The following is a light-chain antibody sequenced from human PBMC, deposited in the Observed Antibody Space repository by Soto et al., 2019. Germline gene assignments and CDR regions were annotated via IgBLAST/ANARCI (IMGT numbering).Light chain of an antibody. J-gene: IGLJ3*02. CDR3: SSYTSASTHWV. CDR1: SSDVGGYNY. Sequence: QSALTQPASVSGSPGQSITISCTGTSSDVGGYNYVSWYQQYPGKAPKLMIYDVTDRPSGVSNRFSGSKSGNTASLTISGLQPEDEADYYRSSYTSASTHWVFGGGTKLTVL. V-gene: IGLV2-14*01. CDR2: DVT.